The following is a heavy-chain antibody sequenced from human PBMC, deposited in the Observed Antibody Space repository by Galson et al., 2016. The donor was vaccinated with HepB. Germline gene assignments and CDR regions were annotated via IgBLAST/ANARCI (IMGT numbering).Heavy chain of an antibody. CDR3: ARDYGDSTGGF. Sequence: SLRLSCAGSGFTFRTYSMIWVRQAPGKGLEWVSSISSDSAYIFYADSVKGRFTISRDNPASSVYLQMTSLRVEDTAVYYCARDYGDSTGGFWGRGTLVTVSS. CDR1: GFTFRTYS. J-gene: IGHJ4*02. D-gene: IGHD4-17*01. CDR2: ISSDSAYI. V-gene: IGHV3-21*01.